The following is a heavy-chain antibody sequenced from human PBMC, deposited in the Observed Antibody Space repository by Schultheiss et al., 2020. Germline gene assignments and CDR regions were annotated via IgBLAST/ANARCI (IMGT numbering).Heavy chain of an antibody. V-gene: IGHV3-23*01. CDR2: ITANGDRT. D-gene: IGHD4-23*01. CDR1: GFTFSSYA. Sequence: GGSLRLSCAASGFTFSSYAMNWVRQAPGKGLEWVSSITANGDRTFYADSLKGRFTISRDSSKSTLSLQMDSLRAEDTAVYYCARVADPDYGGNVAYFRFLYWGQGTLVTVSS. CDR3: ARVADPDYGGNVAYFRFLY. J-gene: IGHJ4*02.